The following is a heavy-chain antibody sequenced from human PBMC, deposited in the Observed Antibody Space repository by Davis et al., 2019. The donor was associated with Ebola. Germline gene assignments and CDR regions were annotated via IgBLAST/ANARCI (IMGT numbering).Heavy chain of an antibody. CDR2: INTNTGNP. CDR3: ARDARQQLALGFDP. V-gene: IGHV7-4-1*04. Sequence: ASVKVSCKASGYSFTSYARNWVRQAPGQGLEWMGWINTNTGNPTYAQGFTGRFVFSLDTSVSMAYLQISSLKAEDTAVYYCARDARQQLALGFDPWGQGTLVTVSS. J-gene: IGHJ5*02. D-gene: IGHD6-13*01. CDR1: GYSFTSYA.